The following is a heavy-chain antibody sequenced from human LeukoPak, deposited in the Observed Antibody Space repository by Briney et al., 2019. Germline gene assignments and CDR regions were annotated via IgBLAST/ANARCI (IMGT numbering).Heavy chain of an antibody. CDR1: GGSFSGYY. CDR2: INHSGST. V-gene: IGHV4-34*01. J-gene: IGHJ3*02. D-gene: IGHD6-19*01. Sequence: SETQSLTCAVYGGSFSGYYWSWIRQPPGKGLEWIGEINHSGSTNYNPSLKSRVTISVDTSKNQFSLKLSSVTAADAAVYYCVPVAVAGTGVSIWGQGTMVTVSS. CDR3: VPVAVAGTGVSI.